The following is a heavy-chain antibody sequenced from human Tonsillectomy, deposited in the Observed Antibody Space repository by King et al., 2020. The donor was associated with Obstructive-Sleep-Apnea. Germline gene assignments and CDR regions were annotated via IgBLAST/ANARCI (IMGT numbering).Heavy chain of an antibody. Sequence: VQLVQSGAEVKKPGESLKISCKGSGYSFTSYCIGWVRQMPGKGLEWMGIIYPGDSDTRYSPSFQGHVTISADKSISTAYLQWSSLKASDTAMYYCARHGAPDGSYTPSFDYWGQGTLVTVSS. CDR2: IYPGDSDT. D-gene: IGHD1-26*01. V-gene: IGHV5-51*01. CDR1: GYSFTSYC. J-gene: IGHJ4*02. CDR3: ARHGAPDGSYTPSFDY.